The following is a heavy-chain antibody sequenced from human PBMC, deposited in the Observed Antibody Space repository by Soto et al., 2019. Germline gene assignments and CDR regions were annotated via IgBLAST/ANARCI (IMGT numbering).Heavy chain of an antibody. Sequence: GGSLRLSCAASGFTFSNAWMNWVRQAPGKGLEWVGRIKSKTDGGTTDYAAPVKGRFTISRDDSKNTLYLQMNSLKTEDTAVYYCTTRGQWLDPYYYYYGMDVWGQGTTVTVSS. D-gene: IGHD6-19*01. J-gene: IGHJ6*02. CDR3: TTRGQWLDPYYYYYGMDV. CDR2: IKSKTDGGTT. CDR1: GFTFSNAW. V-gene: IGHV3-15*07.